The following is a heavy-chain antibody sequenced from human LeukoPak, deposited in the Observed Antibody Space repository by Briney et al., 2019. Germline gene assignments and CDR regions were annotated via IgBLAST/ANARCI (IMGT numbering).Heavy chain of an antibody. CDR1: GGSFSGYY. D-gene: IGHD5-24*01. CDR3: ARARRRDGYNYHYYYYYGMDV. V-gene: IGHV4-34*01. CDR2: INHSGST. J-gene: IGHJ6*02. Sequence: SETLSLTCAVYGGSFSGYYWSWIRQPPGKGLEWIGEINHSGSTNYNPSLKSRVTISVDTSKNQFSLKLSSVTAAETAVYYCARARRRDGYNYHYYYYYGMDVWGQGTTVTVSS.